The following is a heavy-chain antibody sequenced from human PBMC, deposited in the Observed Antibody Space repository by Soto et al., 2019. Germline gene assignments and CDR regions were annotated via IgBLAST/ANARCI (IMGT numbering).Heavy chain of an antibody. V-gene: IGHV4-59*13. D-gene: IGHD3-16*01. CDR3: ARSGHTFGGVV. Sequence: SETLSLTCTVSGASMSDYYGSWIRQSPGKGLEHIGYMHYSGSANYNPSLKSRVTISLDRSNNRFSLRLSSVTAADTAIYYCARSGHTFGGVVWGQGILVT. J-gene: IGHJ4*02. CDR1: GASMSDYY. CDR2: MHYSGSA.